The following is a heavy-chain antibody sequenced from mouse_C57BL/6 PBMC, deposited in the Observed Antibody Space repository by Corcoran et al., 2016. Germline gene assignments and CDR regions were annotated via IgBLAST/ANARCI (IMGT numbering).Heavy chain of an antibody. V-gene: IGHV1-26*01. CDR1: GYTFTDYY. Sequence: EVQLQQSGPELVKSGASVKISCKASGYTFTDYYMNWVKQSHGKSLEWIGDINPNNGGTSYNQKFKGKATLTVDKSSSTAYMELRSLTSEDSAVYYCAATVTYAMDYWGQGTSVTVSS. J-gene: IGHJ4*01. D-gene: IGHD1-1*01. CDR2: INPNNGGT. CDR3: AATVTYAMDY.